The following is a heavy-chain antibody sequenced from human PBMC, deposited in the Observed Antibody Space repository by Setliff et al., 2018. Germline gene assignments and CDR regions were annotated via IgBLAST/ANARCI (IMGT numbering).Heavy chain of an antibody. CDR3: ARSDYGDYFAWDSYGMDV. D-gene: IGHD4-17*01. CDR1: GYSFTSYW. J-gene: IGHJ6*02. V-gene: IGHV5-51*01. Sequence: GESLKISCKGSGYSFTSYWIGWVRQMPGKDLEWMGIIYPGDSDTRYSPSFQGQVTISADKSISTAYLQWSSLKASDTAFYYCARSDYGDYFAWDSYGMDVWGQGTTVTVSS. CDR2: IYPGDSDT.